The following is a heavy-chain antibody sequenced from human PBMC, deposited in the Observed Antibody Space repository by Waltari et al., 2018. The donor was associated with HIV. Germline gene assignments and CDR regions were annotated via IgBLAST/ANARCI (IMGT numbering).Heavy chain of an antibody. Sequence: GFTFSSYAMHWVRQAPGKGLEWVAVISYDGSNKYYADSVKGRFTISRDNSKNTLYLQMNSLRAEDTAVYYCARDPQYCSSTSCSYYFDYWGQGTLVTVSS. CDR2: ISYDGSNK. J-gene: IGHJ4*02. CDR1: GFTFSSYA. D-gene: IGHD2-2*01. V-gene: IGHV3-30-3*01. CDR3: ARDPQYCSSTSCSYYFDY.